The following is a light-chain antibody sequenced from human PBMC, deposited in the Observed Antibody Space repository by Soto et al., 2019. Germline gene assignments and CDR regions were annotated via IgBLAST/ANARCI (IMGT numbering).Light chain of an antibody. CDR1: QGVSRY. CDR3: QQYGTVPWT. J-gene: IGKJ1*01. Sequence: EIVLTQSPATLSLSPGERATLSCRASQGVSRYLAWYQQKPGQAPRLLIYDASNRATGIPARFSGSGSGTDFTLSINGLDPEDLAVYYCQQYGTVPWTFGQGTKVDIK. CDR2: DAS. V-gene: IGKV3-11*01.